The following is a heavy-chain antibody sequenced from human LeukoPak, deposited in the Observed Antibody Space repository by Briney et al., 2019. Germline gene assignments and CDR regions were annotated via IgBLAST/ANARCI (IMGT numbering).Heavy chain of an antibody. D-gene: IGHD2-15*01. CDR3: AVPGGSWSLYYYYGMDV. CDR1: GFTFTSAA. V-gene: IGHV1-58*01. Sequence: SVKVSCKDSGFTFTSAAVQWVRQARGQRLEWIGWIVVGSGNTNYAQKFQERVTITRDMSTSTAYMELSSLRSEDTAVYYCAVPGGSWSLYYYYGMDVWGQGTTVTVSS. CDR2: IVVGSGNT. J-gene: IGHJ6*02.